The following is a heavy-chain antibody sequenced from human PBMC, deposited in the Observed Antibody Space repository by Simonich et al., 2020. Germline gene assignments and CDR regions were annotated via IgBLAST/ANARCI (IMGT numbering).Heavy chain of an antibody. CDR2: INPNSGGT. CDR1: GYTYTGYY. V-gene: IGHV1-2*02. D-gene: IGHD6-6*01. Sequence: QVQLVQSGAEVKKPGASVKVSFKASGYTYTGYYMHWVRQAPGQGLEWMGWINPNSGGTNYAQKFQGRVTKTRDTSISTAYMELSRLRSDDTAVYYCARARLYSSSHAFDIWGQGTMVTVSS. J-gene: IGHJ3*02. CDR3: ARARLYSSSHAFDI.